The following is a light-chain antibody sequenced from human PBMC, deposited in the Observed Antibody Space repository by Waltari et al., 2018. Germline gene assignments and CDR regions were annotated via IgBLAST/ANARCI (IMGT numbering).Light chain of an antibody. V-gene: IGKV2-30*01. CDR1: QSHLSSDGTTY. CDR2: KVS. J-gene: IGKJ4*01. CDR3: MQGTHWPPLT. Sequence: DVVMTQTPLYLAVTPGQSASISCRSSQSHLSSDGTTYVSWFHQSPGQSPRRLFYKVSFRDSWVPDRITSSGSDTEVSLEISRVEAEDVGHYYCMQGTHWPPLTFGGGTKVAI.